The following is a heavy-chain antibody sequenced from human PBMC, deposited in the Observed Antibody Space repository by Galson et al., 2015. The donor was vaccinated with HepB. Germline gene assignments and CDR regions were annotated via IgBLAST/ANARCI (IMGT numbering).Heavy chain of an antibody. D-gene: IGHD6-13*01. V-gene: IGHV1-2*06. J-gene: IGHJ5*02. CDR1: GYTFTGYY. CDR2: INPNSGGT. CDR3: ARGWGGSSSWYPQWNWFDP. Sequence: SVKVSCKASGYTFTGYYMHWVRQAPGQGLEWMGRINPNSGGTNYAQKFQGRVTMTRDTSISTAYMELSRLRSDDTAVYYCARGWGGSSSWYPQWNWFDPWGQGTLVTVSS.